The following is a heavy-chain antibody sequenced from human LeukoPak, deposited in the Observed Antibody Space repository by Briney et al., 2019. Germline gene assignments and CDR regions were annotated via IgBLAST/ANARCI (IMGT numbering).Heavy chain of an antibody. J-gene: IGHJ4*02. CDR3: ARSREQQLVGGPDY. V-gene: IGHV1-18*01. CDR1: GYTFTSYG. CDR2: ISAYNGNT. Sequence: ASVKVSCKASGYTFTSYGISWVGQAPGQGFEWLGWISAYNGNTNYAQKLQGRVTMTTDTSTSTAYMELRSLRSDDTAVYYCARSREQQLVGGPDYWGQGTLVTVSS. D-gene: IGHD6-13*01.